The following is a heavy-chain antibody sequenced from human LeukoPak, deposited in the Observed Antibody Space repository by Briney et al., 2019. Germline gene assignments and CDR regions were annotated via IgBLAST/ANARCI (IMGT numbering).Heavy chain of an antibody. D-gene: IGHD6-6*01. CDR3: ARHRSDSSSSPIDY. CDR2: INPSDSDT. V-gene: IGHV5-51*01. CDR1: GYSFTSYW. Sequence: GESLKISCKGSGYSFTSYWIGWVRQMPGKGLEWMVIINPSDSDTRYCPSFQGQVTISADKSISTAYLQWTSQKGSDTAMYYCARHRSDSSSSPIDYWGQGTLVTVSS. J-gene: IGHJ4*02.